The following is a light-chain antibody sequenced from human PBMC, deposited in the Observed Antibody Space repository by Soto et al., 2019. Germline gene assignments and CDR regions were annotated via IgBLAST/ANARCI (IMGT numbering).Light chain of an antibody. CDR3: SSYTSSSTLG. CDR1: SSDVGGYNY. J-gene: IGLJ1*01. V-gene: IGLV2-14*01. Sequence: QSVLTQSASVSGSPGQSITISCTGTSSDVGGYNYVSWYQQHPGKAPKLMIYDVSNRPSGVSNRFSGSKSGNTASLTISGLQAEDEADYYCSSYTSSSTLGFGTGTKVTVL. CDR2: DVS.